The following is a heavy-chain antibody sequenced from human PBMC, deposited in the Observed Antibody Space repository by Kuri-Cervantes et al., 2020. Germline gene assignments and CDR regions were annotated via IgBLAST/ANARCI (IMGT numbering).Heavy chain of an antibody. CDR1: GYTFTGYY. V-gene: IGHV3-33*05. CDR3: ARDAGAHHFDH. CDR2: ISYDGSNK. Sequence: SCKASGYTFTGYYMHWVRQAPGKGLEWVAVISYDGSNKYYADSVKGRFTISRDNSKNTLYLQMNSLRAEDTAVYYCARDAGAHHFDHWGQGTLVTVSS. J-gene: IGHJ4*02. D-gene: IGHD1-26*01.